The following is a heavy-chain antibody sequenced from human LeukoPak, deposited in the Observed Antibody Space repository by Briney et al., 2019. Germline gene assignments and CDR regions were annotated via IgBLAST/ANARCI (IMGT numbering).Heavy chain of an antibody. J-gene: IGHJ5*02. D-gene: IGHD1-26*01. Sequence: PSETLSLTCAVSGYSLSSGYYWGWIRQPPGKGLEWIGNFFYGETTYYNPSLKTRVAISVDTSKNQFSLKLSSVTAADTAVYYCARGGAHSGSYYGEDWFDPWGQGTLVTVSS. V-gene: IGHV4-38-2*01. CDR3: ARGGAHSGSYYGEDWFDP. CDR1: GYSLSSGYY. CDR2: FFYGETT.